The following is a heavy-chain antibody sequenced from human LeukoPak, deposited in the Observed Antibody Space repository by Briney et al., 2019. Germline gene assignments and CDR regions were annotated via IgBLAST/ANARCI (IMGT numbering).Heavy chain of an antibody. V-gene: IGHV3-74*01. D-gene: IGHD5-24*01. CDR3: VRDGDAYNFDC. CDR1: GFTFSSRW. J-gene: IGHJ4*02. CDR2: IKSDGSST. Sequence: GGSLRLSCAGSGFTFSSRWMHWVRQGPGKGLVWVSRIKSDGSSTNYADSVKGRFTISRDNAKNTLYLQMNSLRAEDTAVYYCVRDGDAYNFDCWGQGTLVVVSS.